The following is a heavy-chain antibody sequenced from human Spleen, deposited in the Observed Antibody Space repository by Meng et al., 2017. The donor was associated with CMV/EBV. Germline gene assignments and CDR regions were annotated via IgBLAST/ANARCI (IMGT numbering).Heavy chain of an antibody. Sequence: KVSGYIFIDYFIHWVRRAPGRGLEWMGWINPINGGTHFAQKFQDRVTLTRDTSTSTAYMELSSLTSDDTAVYYCARPSGSAPKWFDPWGQGTLVTVSS. V-gene: IGHV1-2*02. CDR1: GYIFIDYF. CDR3: ARPSGSAPKWFDP. J-gene: IGHJ5*02. D-gene: IGHD1-26*01. CDR2: INPINGGT.